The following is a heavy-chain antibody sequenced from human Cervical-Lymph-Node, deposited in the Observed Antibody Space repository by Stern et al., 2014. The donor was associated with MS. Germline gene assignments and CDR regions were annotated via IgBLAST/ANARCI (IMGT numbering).Heavy chain of an antibody. D-gene: IGHD2-15*01. CDR2: INSEERRP. V-gene: IGHV3-74*02. CDR1: GFTFSTYW. J-gene: IGHJ3*02. CDR3: ARGVMAAATYAFDI. Sequence: EVQLVESGGGLVQPGGSLRLSCAASGFTFSTYWMHWVRQAPGKGLVWVSRINSEERRPTSGDSVKGRFSISRDTAKNTLYLQMNSLRAEDTAVYYCARGVMAAATYAFDIWGQGTMVTISS.